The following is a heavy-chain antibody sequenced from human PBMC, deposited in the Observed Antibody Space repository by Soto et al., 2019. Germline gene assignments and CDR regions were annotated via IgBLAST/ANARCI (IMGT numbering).Heavy chain of an antibody. CDR2: IYYSGST. CDR1: GGSISSSSYY. Sequence: SETLSLTXTVSGGSISSSSYYWGWIRQPPGKGLEWIGSIYYSGSTYYNPSLKSRVTISVDTSKNQFSLKLSSVTAADTAVYYCARNILYYYDSSGYYGWFDPWGQGTLVTVSS. V-gene: IGHV4-39*01. CDR3: ARNILYYYDSSGYYGWFDP. J-gene: IGHJ5*02. D-gene: IGHD3-22*01.